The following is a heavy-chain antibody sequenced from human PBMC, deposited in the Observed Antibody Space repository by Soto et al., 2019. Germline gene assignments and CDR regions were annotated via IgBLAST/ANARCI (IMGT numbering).Heavy chain of an antibody. CDR3: ARDRYESDDFSNAPGDY. CDR2: IGYDGSNN. J-gene: IGHJ4*02. D-gene: IGHD3-3*01. V-gene: IGHV3-33*01. Sequence: QVQLVESGVGVVQPGRSLRLSCAASVFTFSSHGMHWVRQAPRKGLDWVAVIGYDGSNNYYADSVKGRFTISGDNSKNTLYVQMSSLRSKATDVDYRARDRYESDDFSNAPGDYWGPGTMVIVSS. CDR1: VFTFSSHG.